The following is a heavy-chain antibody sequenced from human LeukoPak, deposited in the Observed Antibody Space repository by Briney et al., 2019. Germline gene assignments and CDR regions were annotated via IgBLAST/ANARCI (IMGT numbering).Heavy chain of an antibody. CDR2: FDPEDGET. J-gene: IGHJ4*02. Sequence: GASVKVSCKVSGYTLTELSMHWVRQAPGKGLEWMGGFDPEDGETIYAQKFQGRVTMTEDTSTDTAYTELSSLRSEDTAVYYCATDFIYVVGATKALADYWGQGTLVTVSS. CDR3: ATDFIYVVGATKALADY. V-gene: IGHV1-24*01. D-gene: IGHD1-26*01. CDR1: GYTLTELS.